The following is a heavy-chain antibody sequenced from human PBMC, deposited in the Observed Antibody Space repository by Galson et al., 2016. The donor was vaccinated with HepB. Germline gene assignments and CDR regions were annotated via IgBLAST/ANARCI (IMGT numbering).Heavy chain of an antibody. CDR1: GSAFTTYA. Sequence: SLRLSCAGSGSAFTTYAMAWVRQAPGKGLEWVSVIGSTGSDTHYADSVKGRFTISRDNFKKTHYLQMHTLRADDTAVYYCAKDDAVGGGYLDYWGQGTLVTVSS. V-gene: IGHV3-23*01. CDR2: IGSTGSDT. D-gene: IGHD6-19*01. CDR3: AKDDAVGGGYLDY. J-gene: IGHJ4*02.